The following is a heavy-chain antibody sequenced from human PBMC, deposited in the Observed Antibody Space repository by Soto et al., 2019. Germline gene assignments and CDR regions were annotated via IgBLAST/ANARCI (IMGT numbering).Heavy chain of an antibody. J-gene: IGHJ4*02. Sequence: ASVKVSCKASGDTFSTYYMHWVRQAPGQGYEWMGIINPSGGSTTYAQKFQGRVTMTRDTSTTTVYMELSSLKSEDTAVYYCARYDYNGYCFDYWGQGTLVTVSS. CDR3: ARYDYNGYCFDY. CDR2: INPSGGST. CDR1: GDTFSTYY. D-gene: IGHD4-4*01. V-gene: IGHV1-46*01.